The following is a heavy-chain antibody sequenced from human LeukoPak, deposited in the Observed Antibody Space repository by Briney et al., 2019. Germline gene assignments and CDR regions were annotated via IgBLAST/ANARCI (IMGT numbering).Heavy chain of an antibody. V-gene: IGHV1-24*01. J-gene: IGHJ6*02. Sequence: GASVTVSCKVSGYSLTDLSIHWVRQAPGKGLEWMRGFDPEDGETIYPQKFQGRVTMTEDTSTDTAYMQLSSLRTEDAAVYYCATVAFPLSYGMDVWGQGTTVTVSS. CDR3: ATVAFPLSYGMDV. D-gene: IGHD3-16*01. CDR2: FDPEDGET. CDR1: GYSLTDLS.